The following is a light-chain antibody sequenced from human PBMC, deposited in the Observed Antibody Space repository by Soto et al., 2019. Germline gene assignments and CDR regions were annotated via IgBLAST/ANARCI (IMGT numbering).Light chain of an antibody. Sequence: EIVMTQSPATLSVSPGXGATLSCGAGQSVSSSLAWYQQKPGQAPRLLIYDASTRATGIPARFSGSGSGTEFSLTISSLQSEDFALYYCQQYDKWPYTFGQGTK. CDR3: QQYDKWPYT. V-gene: IGKV3-15*01. CDR2: DAS. CDR1: QSVSSS. J-gene: IGKJ2*01.